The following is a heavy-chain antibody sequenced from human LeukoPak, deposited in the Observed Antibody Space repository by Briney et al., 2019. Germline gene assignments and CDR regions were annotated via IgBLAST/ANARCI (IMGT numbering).Heavy chain of an antibody. CDR3: ARGRSGRSWIDY. V-gene: IGHV4-34*01. Sequence: SETLSLTCAVYGGSFSGYYWSWIRQPPGKGLEWIGEINHSGSTNYNPSLKSRVTISVDTSKNQFSLKLSSVTAADTAVYYCARGRSGRSWIDYWGQGTLVTVSS. CDR1: GGSFSGYY. CDR2: INHSGST. D-gene: IGHD1-26*01. J-gene: IGHJ4*02.